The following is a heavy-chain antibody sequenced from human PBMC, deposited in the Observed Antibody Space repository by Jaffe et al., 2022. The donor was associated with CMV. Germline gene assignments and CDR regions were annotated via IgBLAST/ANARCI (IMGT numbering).Heavy chain of an antibody. CDR2: IKQDGSEK. CDR3: ARGHLGATTYDAFDI. D-gene: IGHD1-26*01. V-gene: IGHV3-7*03. Sequence: EVQLVESGGGLVQPGGSLRLSCAASGFTFSSYWMSWVRQAPGKGLEWVANIKQDGSEKYYVDSVKGRFTISRDNAKNSLYLQMNSLRAEDTAVYYCARGHLGATTYDAFDIWGQGTMVTVSS. J-gene: IGHJ3*02. CDR1: GFTFSSYW.